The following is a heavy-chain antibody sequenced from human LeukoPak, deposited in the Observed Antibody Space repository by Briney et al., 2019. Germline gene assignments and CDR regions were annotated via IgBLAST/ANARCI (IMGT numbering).Heavy chain of an antibody. V-gene: IGHV4-30-4*08. J-gene: IGHJ5*02. D-gene: IGHD2-2*02. CDR2: IYYSGST. CDR3: ARGKFISGGYCSSTSCYIFDWFDP. Sequence: PSETLSLTCTVSGGSISSGDYYWSWIRQPPGKGLEWIGYIYYSGSTYYNPSLKSRVTISVDTSKNQFSLKLSSVTAADTAVYYCARGKFISGGYCSSTSCYIFDWFDPWGQGTLVTVSS. CDR1: GGSISSGDYY.